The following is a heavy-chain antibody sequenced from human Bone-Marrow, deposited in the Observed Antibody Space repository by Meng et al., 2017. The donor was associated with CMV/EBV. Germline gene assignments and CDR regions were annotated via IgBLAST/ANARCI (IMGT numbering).Heavy chain of an antibody. Sequence: LRLSCTVSGGSISSGDYYWSWIRPPPGKGLEWIGYIYYSGSTYYNPSLKSRVTISVDTSKNQFSLKLSSVTAADTAVYYCARGSEPDFDYWGQGTLVTVSS. CDR3: ARGSEPDFDY. CDR1: GGSISSGDYY. V-gene: IGHV4-30-4*08. CDR2: IYYSGST. D-gene: IGHD1-14*01. J-gene: IGHJ4*02.